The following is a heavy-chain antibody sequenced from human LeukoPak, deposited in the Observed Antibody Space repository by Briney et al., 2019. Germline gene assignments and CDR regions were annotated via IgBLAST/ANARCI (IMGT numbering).Heavy chain of an antibody. Sequence: SETLSLTCTVSGGPTSSYYWSWIRQPPGKGLEWIGYIYATGSTNYNPSLKSRVTISVDTSKNQFSLNLRSVTAADTAVYYCARHGSVRSPLGPWGQGTLVTVSS. J-gene: IGHJ5*02. CDR2: IYATGST. D-gene: IGHD3-10*01. V-gene: IGHV4-4*09. CDR1: GGPTSSYY. CDR3: ARHGSVRSPLGP.